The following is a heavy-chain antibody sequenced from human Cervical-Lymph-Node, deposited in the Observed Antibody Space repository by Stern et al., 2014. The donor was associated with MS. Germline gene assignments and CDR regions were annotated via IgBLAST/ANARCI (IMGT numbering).Heavy chain of an antibody. V-gene: IGHV1-18*01. J-gene: IGHJ3*02. CDR3: ARGLLGSENAFDI. CDR1: GSTFTSYG. D-gene: IGHD2-15*01. CDR2: ISVYNGTT. Sequence: VQLVESGAEVKKPGASVKVSCKASGSTFTSYGISWVRKAPGQGLEWMGWISVYNGTTTYAQMLQGRVTMTTDTSTSTAYMELRSLRSDDTAVYYCARGLLGSENAFDIWGQGTMVTVSS.